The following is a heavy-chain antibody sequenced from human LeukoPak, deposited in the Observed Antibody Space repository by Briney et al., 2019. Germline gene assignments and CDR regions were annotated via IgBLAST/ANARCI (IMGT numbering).Heavy chain of an antibody. Sequence: ASVKVSCKASGYTFTSYGISWVRQAPGQGLEWMGWISAYNGNTNYAQKLQGRVTMTTDTSTSTAYMELRSLRSDDTAVYYCARDMVRGVTKVAFGIWGQGTMVTVSS. CDR1: GYTFTSYG. CDR3: ARDMVRGVTKVAFGI. CDR2: ISAYNGNT. D-gene: IGHD3-10*01. V-gene: IGHV1-18*01. J-gene: IGHJ3*02.